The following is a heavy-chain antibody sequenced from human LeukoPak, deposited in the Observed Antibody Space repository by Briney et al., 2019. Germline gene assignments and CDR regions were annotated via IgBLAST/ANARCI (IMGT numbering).Heavy chain of an antibody. CDR1: GASINGYY. CDR2: VHYSLSS. D-gene: IGHD5-24*01. V-gene: IGHV4-59*01. Sequence: SETLSLTCTVSGASINGYYWSWIRQPPGKGLEWIGNVHYSLSSNYSTSLESRVTISMDTSQRQFSLKLTSATAADTAVYYCACYKIVERNFDFWGQGMLVTVSS. J-gene: IGHJ4*02. CDR3: ACYKIVERNFDF.